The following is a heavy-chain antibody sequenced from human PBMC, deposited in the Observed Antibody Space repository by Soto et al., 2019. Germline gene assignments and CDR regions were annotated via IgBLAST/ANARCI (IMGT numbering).Heavy chain of an antibody. Sequence: LLLSCAASGFFFSDYYLSWIRQAPGKGLECVAYISGTGDTKYYADSVQGRFTISRDNPKNSLFLQMNSLRAEDAAVYYCAIGGGQIYYKGLDVWGQGTTVTVSS. CDR3: AIGGGQIYYKGLDV. CDR2: ISGTGDTK. D-gene: IGHD3-10*01. CDR1: GFFFSDYY. V-gene: IGHV3-11*01. J-gene: IGHJ6*02.